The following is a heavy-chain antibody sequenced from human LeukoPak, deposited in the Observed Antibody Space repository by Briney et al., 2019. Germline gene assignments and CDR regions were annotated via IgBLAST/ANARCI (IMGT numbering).Heavy chain of an antibody. CDR3: ARDGGGYDSSGKFDY. CDR1: GGSISSGSYY. J-gene: IGHJ4*02. CDR2: IYTSGST. V-gene: IGHV4-61*02. D-gene: IGHD3-22*01. Sequence: PSETLSLTCTVSGGSISSGSYYWSWIRQPAGKGLEWIGRIYTSGSTHYNPSLKSRVTISVDTSKNQFSLKLSSVTAADTAVYYCARDGGGYDSSGKFDYWGQGTLVTVSS.